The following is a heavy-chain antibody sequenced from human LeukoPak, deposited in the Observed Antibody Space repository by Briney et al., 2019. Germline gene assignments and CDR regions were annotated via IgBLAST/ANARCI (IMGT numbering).Heavy chain of an antibody. Sequence: QTGGSLRLSFSASGLTFSSYAMHWVREAPGKGLEYVSAISSNGGSTYYADSVKGRFTISRDNSKNTLYLQMSSLRAEDTAVYYCVTDRRGILVRGTTFDYWGQGTLVTVSS. CDR1: GLTFSSYA. CDR3: VTDRRGILVRGTTFDY. CDR2: ISSNGGST. D-gene: IGHD3-10*01. V-gene: IGHV3-64D*06. J-gene: IGHJ4*02.